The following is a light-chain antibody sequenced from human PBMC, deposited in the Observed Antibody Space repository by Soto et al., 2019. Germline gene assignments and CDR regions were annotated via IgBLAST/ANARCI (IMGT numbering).Light chain of an antibody. CDR3: LQHNSYPRT. Sequence: EVVMTQSPATVSVSPGERATLSCRASQSVSSNLAWYQQKPGQAPRLLIYGASTRATGTPARFSGSGSGTEFTLTISSLQSEDFATYYCLQHNSYPRTFGQGTKVEIK. V-gene: IGKV3-15*01. J-gene: IGKJ1*01. CDR2: GAS. CDR1: QSVSSN.